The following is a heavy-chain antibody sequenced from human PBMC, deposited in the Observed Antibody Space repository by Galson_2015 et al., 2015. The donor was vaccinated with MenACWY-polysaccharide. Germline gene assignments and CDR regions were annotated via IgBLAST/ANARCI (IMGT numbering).Heavy chain of an antibody. J-gene: IGHJ4*02. Sequence: SLRLSCAASGFAFSNYGMAWVRQAPGKGLEWVSALSQTTTTYYSASVKGRFTISRDNSKNTLYLQMNSLRVEDTAVYYCAREGFCNGGTCYFYDYWGQGILVTVSA. CDR1: GFAFSNYG. CDR3: AREGFCNGGTCYFYDY. D-gene: IGHD2-15*01. CDR2: LSQTTTT. V-gene: IGHV3-23*01.